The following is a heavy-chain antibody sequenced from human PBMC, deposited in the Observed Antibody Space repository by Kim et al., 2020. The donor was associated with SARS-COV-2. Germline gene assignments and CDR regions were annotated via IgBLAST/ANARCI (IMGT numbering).Heavy chain of an antibody. Sequence: YADYVKGRFTISRDNSKNTLYLQMNSLRAEDTAVYYCARDTAMVTLLPWYWGQGTLVTVSS. D-gene: IGHD5-18*01. J-gene: IGHJ4*02. V-gene: IGHV3-33*01. CDR3: ARDTAMVTLLPWY.